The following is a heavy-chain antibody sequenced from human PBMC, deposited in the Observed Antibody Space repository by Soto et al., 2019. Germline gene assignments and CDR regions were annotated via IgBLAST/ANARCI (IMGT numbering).Heavy chain of an antibody. CDR3: ARTRGYCSGGSCYPLDY. V-gene: IGHV1-3*04. Sequence: QVQVVQSGAGVKKPGATANVSCKASGYRFTAYDMHWVRQAPGQRLEWLGWINTATGDTKYSPSLQGRVTLTRDTSATTAYMELSGPRVEDTAVYYCARTRGYCSGGSCYPLDYWGQGTLVTVSS. CDR1: GYRFTAYD. D-gene: IGHD2-15*01. J-gene: IGHJ4*02. CDR2: INTATGDT.